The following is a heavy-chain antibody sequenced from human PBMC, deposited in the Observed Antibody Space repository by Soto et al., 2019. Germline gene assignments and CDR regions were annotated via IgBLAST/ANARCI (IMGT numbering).Heavy chain of an antibody. D-gene: IGHD3-22*01. J-gene: IGHJ3*02. CDR3: ATSTMIVVATDAFDI. CDR2: INPNSGGT. V-gene: IGHV1-2*02. Sequence: ASVKVSCKASGYTFTGYYMHWVRQAPGQGLEWMGWINPNSGGTNYAQKLQGRVTMTTDTSTSTAYMELRSLRSDDTAVYYCATSTMIVVATDAFDIWGQGTMVTVSS. CDR1: GYTFTGYY.